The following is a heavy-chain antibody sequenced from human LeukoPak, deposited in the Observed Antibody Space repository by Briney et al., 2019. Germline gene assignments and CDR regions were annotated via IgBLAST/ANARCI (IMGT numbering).Heavy chain of an antibody. CDR2: IYYSGST. Sequence: SQTLSLTCTVSGGSISSGDYYWSWIRQPPGKGLEWIGYIYYSGSTYYNPSLKSRVTISVDTSKNQFSLKLSSVTAADTAVYYCARDTVVPAAIPVRPRAYCYYGMDVWGQGTTVTVSS. V-gene: IGHV4-30-4*01. CDR1: GGSISSGDYY. J-gene: IGHJ6*02. CDR3: ARDTVVPAAIPVRPRAYCYYGMDV. D-gene: IGHD2-2*02.